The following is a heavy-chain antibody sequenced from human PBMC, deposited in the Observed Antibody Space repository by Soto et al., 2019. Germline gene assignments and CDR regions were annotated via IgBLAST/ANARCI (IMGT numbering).Heavy chain of an antibody. CDR2: SSATGAGT. D-gene: IGHD1-7*01. J-gene: IGHJ4*02. Sequence: GGSLRLSCAASGFTLSSYGMTWVRQAPGKGLEWVSFSSATGAGTYYADSVKGRFTISRGNSKNTLYLQMTSLRADDTAVYYCAKDRRAGGNYGFYSDFWGQGALVTVSS. V-gene: IGHV3-23*01. CDR3: AKDRRAGGNYGFYSDF. CDR1: GFTLSSYG.